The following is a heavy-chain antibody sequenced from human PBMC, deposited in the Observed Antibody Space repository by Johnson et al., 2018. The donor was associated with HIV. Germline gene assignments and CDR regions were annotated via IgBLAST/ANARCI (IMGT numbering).Heavy chain of an antibody. Sequence: VQLLESGGGVVQPGKSLRLSCAASGFTFSSSAMHWVRQVPGKGLEWLAVISHDGSNKYYADSVKGRFTISRDNSKNTLYLQMNSLRAEDTAVYYCANIAVVYAFDIWGQGTMVTVSS. D-gene: IGHD6-19*01. CDR1: GFTFSSSA. CDR3: ANIAVVYAFDI. V-gene: IGHV3-30*04. CDR2: ISHDGSNK. J-gene: IGHJ3*02.